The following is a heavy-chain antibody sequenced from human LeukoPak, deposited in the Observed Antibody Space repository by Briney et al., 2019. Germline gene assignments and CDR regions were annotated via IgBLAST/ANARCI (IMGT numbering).Heavy chain of an antibody. D-gene: IGHD6-19*01. Sequence: PSETLSLTCTVSGYSISSGYYWGRIRQPPGKGLEWIGSIYHSGSTYYNPSLKSRVTISVDTSKNQFSLKLSSVTAADTAVYYCARHVDSSGWYRSYFDYWGQGTLVTVSS. CDR1: GYSISSGYY. J-gene: IGHJ4*02. CDR2: IYHSGST. CDR3: ARHVDSSGWYRSYFDY. V-gene: IGHV4-38-2*02.